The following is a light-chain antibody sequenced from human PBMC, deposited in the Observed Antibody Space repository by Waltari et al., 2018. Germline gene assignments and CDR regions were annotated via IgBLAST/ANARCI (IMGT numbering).Light chain of an antibody. V-gene: IGLV1-51*01. CDR3: ATWDNSLTAVV. J-gene: IGLJ2*01. CDR2: ANY. CDR1: SSNIGNYL. Sequence: QSVLTQPPSVSAPPGQKVTISCSGSSSNIGNYLVSWYHQLPGATPKLLIYANYKRPSGIPDRFSASKSGTSATLDITGLQIGDEADYYCATWDNSLTAVVFGGGTKVTVL.